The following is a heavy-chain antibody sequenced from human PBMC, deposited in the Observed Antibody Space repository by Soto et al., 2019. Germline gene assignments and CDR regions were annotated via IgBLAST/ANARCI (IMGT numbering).Heavy chain of an antibody. Sequence: SETLSLTCTGCGGSISSYYCSWIRQPPWKGLEWIGYIYYSGSTNYNPSLKSRVTISVDTSKNQFSLKLSSVTAADTAVYYCARRVGLRYYYYYYGMDVWGRRTTVALCS. V-gene: IGHV4-59*01. CDR2: IYYSGST. D-gene: IGHD2-2*03. CDR1: GGSISSYY. CDR3: ARRVGLRYYYYYYGMDV. J-gene: IGHJ6*01.